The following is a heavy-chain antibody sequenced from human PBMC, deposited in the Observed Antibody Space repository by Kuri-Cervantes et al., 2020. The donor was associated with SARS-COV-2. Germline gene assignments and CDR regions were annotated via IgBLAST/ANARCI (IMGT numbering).Heavy chain of an antibody. CDR1: EGSMRAHY. D-gene: IGHD6-6*01. Sequence: GSLRLSCSVSEGSMRAHYYSWIRQTAAMGLEWIGRVYISGSTNYNPSLKSRVTISVDTSKNQFSLKLSSVTAADTAVYYCARDRYSSSLFYYYYMDVWGKGTTVTVSS. J-gene: IGHJ6*03. CDR2: VYISGST. V-gene: IGHV4-4*07. CDR3: ARDRYSSSLFYYYYMDV.